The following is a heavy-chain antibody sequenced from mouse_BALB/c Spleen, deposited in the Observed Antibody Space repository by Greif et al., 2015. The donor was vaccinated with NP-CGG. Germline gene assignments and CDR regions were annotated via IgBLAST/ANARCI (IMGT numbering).Heavy chain of an antibody. CDR1: GFAFSSYD. Sequence: EVKLMESGGGLVKPGGSLKLSCAASGFAFSSYDMSWVRQTPEKRLEWVAYISSGGGSTYYPDTVKGRFTISRDNAKNTLYLQMSSLKSEDTAMYYCARQGTATEAMDYWGQGTSVTVSS. V-gene: IGHV5-12-1*01. J-gene: IGHJ4*01. CDR3: ARQGTATEAMDY. D-gene: IGHD1-2*01. CDR2: ISSGGGST.